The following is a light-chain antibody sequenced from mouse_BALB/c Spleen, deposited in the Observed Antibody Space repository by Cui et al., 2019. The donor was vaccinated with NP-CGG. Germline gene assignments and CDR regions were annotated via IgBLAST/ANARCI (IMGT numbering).Light chain of an antibody. V-gene: IGLV1*01. CDR2: GTN. CDR3: TLWYSNHWV. Sequence: QAVLTQEFALTTSPGETVTLTCRPSSGAVTTSNYANWVQEKPDHLFTGLIGGTNNRAPGVPARFSGSLIGDKAALTITGAQTEDEAIYFCTLWYSNHWVFGGGTKLTVL. CDR1: SGAVTTSNY. J-gene: IGLJ1*01.